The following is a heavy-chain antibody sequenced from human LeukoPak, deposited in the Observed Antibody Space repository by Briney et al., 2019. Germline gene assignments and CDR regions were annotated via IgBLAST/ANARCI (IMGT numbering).Heavy chain of an antibody. V-gene: IGHV3-23*01. CDR3: AKDGWGEIYYYYGMDV. Sequence: GGSLRLPCAASGFTFSSYAMSWVRQAPGKGLEWVSAISGSGGSTYYADSVKGRFTISRDNSKNTLYLQMNSLRAEDTAVYYCAKDGWGEIYYYYGMDVWGQGTTVTVSS. CDR1: GFTFSSYA. D-gene: IGHD3-16*01. CDR2: ISGSGGST. J-gene: IGHJ6*02.